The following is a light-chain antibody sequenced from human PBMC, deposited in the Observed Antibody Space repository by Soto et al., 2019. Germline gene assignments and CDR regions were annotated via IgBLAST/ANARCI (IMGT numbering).Light chain of an antibody. CDR3: QKYRSVPV. CDR2: AAS. CDR1: QGIRNY. Sequence: DIQMTQSPTSLSASVGDRVTITCRASQGIRNYVAWYQQIPGKAPKLLIYAASTLQSGVPSRFSGSGSGTDCTLTINGLQPEDVATYSCQKYRSVPVFGPGTKVEIK. V-gene: IGKV1-27*01. J-gene: IGKJ3*01.